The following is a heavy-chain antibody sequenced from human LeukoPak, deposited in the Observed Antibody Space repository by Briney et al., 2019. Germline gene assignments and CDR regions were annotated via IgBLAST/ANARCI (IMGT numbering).Heavy chain of an antibody. J-gene: IGHJ5*02. CDR3: AREHIIGWFDP. CDR1: GFTFSSYS. D-gene: IGHD3-3*01. CDR2: ISSSSSYI. V-gene: IGHV3-21*01. Sequence: PGGSLRLSCAASGFTFSSYSMNWVRRAPGKGLEWVSSISSSSSYIYYADSVKGRFTISRDNAKNSLYLQMNSLRAEDTAVYYCAREHIIGWFDPWGQGTLVTVSS.